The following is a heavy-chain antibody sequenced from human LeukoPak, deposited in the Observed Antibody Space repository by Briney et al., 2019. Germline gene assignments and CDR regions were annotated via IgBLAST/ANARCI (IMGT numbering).Heavy chain of an antibody. Sequence: GASVTVSCKASGYTFTGYYMHWVRQAPGQGLEWMGWINPNSGGTNYAQKFQGRVTMTRDTSISTAYMELSRLRSDDTAVYYCARGNKGPAADFDYWGQGTLVTVSS. V-gene: IGHV1-2*02. D-gene: IGHD2-2*01. CDR3: ARGNKGPAADFDY. CDR1: GYTFTGYY. CDR2: INPNSGGT. J-gene: IGHJ4*02.